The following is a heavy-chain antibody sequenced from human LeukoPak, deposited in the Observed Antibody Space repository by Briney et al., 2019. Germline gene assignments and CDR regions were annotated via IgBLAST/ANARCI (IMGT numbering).Heavy chain of an antibody. V-gene: IGHV3-53*01. CDR3: ARVAVGAAEAFDI. CDR2: LYSGGNT. D-gene: IGHD6-25*01. CDR1: GFTFTTYS. J-gene: IGHJ3*02. Sequence: GGSLRLSCVASGFTFTTYSMSWVRQAPGKGLEWVSVLYSGGNTYYADSVKGRFTISRDNSKNTLYLQMNSLRAEDTAVYYCARVAVGAAEAFDIWGQGTMVTVSS.